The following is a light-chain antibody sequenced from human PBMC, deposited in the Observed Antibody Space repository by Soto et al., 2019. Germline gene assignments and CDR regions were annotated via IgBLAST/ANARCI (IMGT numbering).Light chain of an antibody. CDR3: QSSDSSLSGVV. V-gene: IGLV1-40*01. Sequence: QSVLTQPPSVSGAPGQRVTISCTGSSSNIGAGYDVYWYQQLPGTVPKLLTYGDPNRPSGVPDRFSGSKSGTSASLAITGLQADDEADYYCQSSDSSLSGVVFGGGTKLTVL. CDR2: GDP. J-gene: IGLJ2*01. CDR1: SSNIGAGYD.